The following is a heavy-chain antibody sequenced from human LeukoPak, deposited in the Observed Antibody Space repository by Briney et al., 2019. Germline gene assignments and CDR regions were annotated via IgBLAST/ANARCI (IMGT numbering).Heavy chain of an antibody. V-gene: IGHV1-69*13. Sequence: ASVKVSCKASVGTFSSYAISWVRQAPGQGLEWMGGIIPIFGTANYAQKFQGRVTITADESTSTAYMELSSLRSEDTAVYYCASESVPAASIFDYWGQGTLVTVSS. D-gene: IGHD2-2*01. CDR2: IIPIFGTA. J-gene: IGHJ4*02. CDR1: VGTFSSYA. CDR3: ASESVPAASIFDY.